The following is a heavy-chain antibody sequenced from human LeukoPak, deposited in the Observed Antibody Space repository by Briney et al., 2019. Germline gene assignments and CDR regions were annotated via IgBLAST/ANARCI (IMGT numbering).Heavy chain of an antibody. J-gene: IGHJ3*02. D-gene: IGHD6-19*01. Sequence: SETLSPTCTVSGGSISSNNYYWGWIRQPPGKGLEWIGSIYYSGSTYYNPSLKSRVIISVDTSKNQFSLKLSSVTAADTAVYYCARLGIAVAGNRAFDIWGQGTMVTVSS. V-gene: IGHV4-39*01. CDR1: GGSISSNNYY. CDR2: IYYSGST. CDR3: ARLGIAVAGNRAFDI.